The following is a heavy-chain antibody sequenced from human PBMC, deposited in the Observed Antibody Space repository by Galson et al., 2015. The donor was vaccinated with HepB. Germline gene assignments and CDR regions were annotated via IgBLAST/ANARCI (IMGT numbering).Heavy chain of an antibody. CDR3: ARTDSASWSGGPGIYYYYYYAMDV. CDR1: GFTFNDYA. D-gene: IGHD1-14*01. Sequence: SLRLSCAASGFTFNDYAMHWVRQAPAKGLEWVAVISYYGSRKHYADSVKGRFNISRDNSQNTLYLQMKSLSSEDTAVYYCARTDSASWSGGPGIYYYYYYAMDVWSQGTTVTVSS. J-gene: IGHJ6*02. V-gene: IGHV3-30*04. CDR2: ISYYGSRK.